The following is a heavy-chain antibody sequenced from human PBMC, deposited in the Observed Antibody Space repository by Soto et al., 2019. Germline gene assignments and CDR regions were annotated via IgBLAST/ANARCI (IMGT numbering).Heavy chain of an antibody. Sequence: GGSLRLSCAASGFTFSSYSMNWVRQAPGKGLEWVSSISSSSSYIYYADSVKGRFTISRDNDKNTLYLQMNSLRAEDTAVYYCARAKKLDTAMESYFDYWGQGTLVTVSS. CDR1: GFTFSSYS. CDR2: ISSSSSYI. V-gene: IGHV3-21*04. J-gene: IGHJ4*02. D-gene: IGHD5-18*01. CDR3: ARAKKLDTAMESYFDY.